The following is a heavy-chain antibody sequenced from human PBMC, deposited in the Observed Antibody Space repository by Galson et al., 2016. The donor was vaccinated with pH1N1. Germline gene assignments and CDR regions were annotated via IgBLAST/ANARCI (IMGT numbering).Heavy chain of an antibody. J-gene: IGHJ3*02. CDR2: ISGSGSST. D-gene: IGHD4-17*01. Sequence: SLRLSCAASGITFSNSAMSWVRQAPGKGLEWISVISGSGSSTYYADSVKGRFTISRDNSKYTLFPQMNSLRVEDTAVYYCAKDRDGDYTGGDAFDIWGQGTMVTVSS. V-gene: IGHV3-23*01. CDR3: AKDRDGDYTGGDAFDI. CDR1: GITFSNSA.